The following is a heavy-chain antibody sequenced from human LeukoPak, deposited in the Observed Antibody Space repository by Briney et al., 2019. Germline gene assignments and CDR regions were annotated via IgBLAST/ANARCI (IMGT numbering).Heavy chain of an antibody. CDR3: ANPPPRYYPHMDV. CDR1: GFTFSNYA. V-gene: IGHV3-23*01. J-gene: IGHJ6*04. Sequence: GGSLRLSCVVSGFTFSNYAMYWVRQAPGKGLEWVSSITNSGGSTFYADSVKGRFTISRDNSKNTLYLQMNSLRVEDTAVYYCANPPPRYYPHMDVGGKGTTVTVSS. D-gene: IGHD2/OR15-2a*01. CDR2: ITNSGGST.